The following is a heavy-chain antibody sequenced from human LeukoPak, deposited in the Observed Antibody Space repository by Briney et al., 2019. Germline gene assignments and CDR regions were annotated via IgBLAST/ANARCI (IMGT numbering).Heavy chain of an antibody. Sequence: ASVKVSCKASGYTFTSYGISWVRQAPGQGLEWMGWISAYNGNTNYAQKLQGRVTMTTDTSTNTAYMELRSLRSDDTAVYYCARAEGSGSYYNVFDYWGQGTLVTVSS. J-gene: IGHJ4*02. V-gene: IGHV1-18*01. CDR1: GYTFTSYG. D-gene: IGHD3-10*01. CDR2: ISAYNGNT. CDR3: ARAEGSGSYYNVFDY.